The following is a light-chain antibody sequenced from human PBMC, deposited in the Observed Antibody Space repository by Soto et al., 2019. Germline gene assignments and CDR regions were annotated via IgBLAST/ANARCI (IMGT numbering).Light chain of an antibody. CDR2: DAS. V-gene: IGKV1-33*01. Sequence: DIQMTQSPSSLSASVGDRVTITCQASQDISNYLNWYQQKPGKAPKLLIYDASNLETEVPSRFSGSGSGTDFTFTISSLQPEDIATYYCQQYDNLLSITFGQGTRLEIK. J-gene: IGKJ5*01. CDR3: QQYDNLLSIT. CDR1: QDISNY.